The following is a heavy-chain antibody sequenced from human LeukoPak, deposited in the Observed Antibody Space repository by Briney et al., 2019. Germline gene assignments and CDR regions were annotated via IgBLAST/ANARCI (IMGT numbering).Heavy chain of an antibody. D-gene: IGHD3-10*01. CDR1: GGSIGSGGYY. Sequence: PSETLSLTCTVSGGSIGSGGYYWSWIRQPAGEGLEWIGRMYTSGNTNYNPSLKSRATISVDTSKNQFSLELSSVTAADTAVYYCARDGCWGIYGSGNNWFDPWGQGTLVTVSS. CDR2: MYTSGNT. J-gene: IGHJ5*02. CDR3: ARDGCWGIYGSGNNWFDP. V-gene: IGHV4-61*02.